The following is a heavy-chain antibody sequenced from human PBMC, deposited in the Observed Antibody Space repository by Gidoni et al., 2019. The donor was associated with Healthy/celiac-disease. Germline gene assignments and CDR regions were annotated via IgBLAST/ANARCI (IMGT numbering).Heavy chain of an antibody. V-gene: IGHV3-21*01. CDR3: ARDWPSPYSSGWYGGRGMDV. J-gene: IGHJ6*02. CDR2: ISSSSSYI. D-gene: IGHD6-19*01. CDR1: GFTFSSYS. Sequence: EVQLVESGGGLVKPGGSLRLSCAASGFTFSSYSMNWVRQAPGKGLEWVSSISSSSSYIYYADAVKGRFTISRDNAKNSLYLQMNSLRAEDTAVYYCARDWPSPYSSGWYGGRGMDVWGQGTTVTVSS.